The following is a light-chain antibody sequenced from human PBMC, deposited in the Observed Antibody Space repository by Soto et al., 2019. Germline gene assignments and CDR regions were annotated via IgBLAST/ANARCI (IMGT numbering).Light chain of an antibody. CDR3: QQYNRCPLT. CDR1: QSISNR. Sequence: DIEMTQSPSTLSVSGGDRVTITCRASQSISNRLAWYQQKPGKAPKLLIYNASSLDSGVPSRFSGSGSGTDFTLTISSLQSDDFAIYYCQQYNRCPLTFGQGTKLEIK. CDR2: NAS. J-gene: IGKJ2*01. V-gene: IGKV1-5*03.